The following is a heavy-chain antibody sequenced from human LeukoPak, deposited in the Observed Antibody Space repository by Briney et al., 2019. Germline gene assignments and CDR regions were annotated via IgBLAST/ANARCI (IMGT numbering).Heavy chain of an antibody. CDR2: IYYGGTT. D-gene: IGHD3-22*01. Sequence: GGSLRLSCAASGFTFSSYAMTWVRQAPGKGLEWVSVIYYGGTTYYADSVKGRFTISRDNSKNTLYLQMNSLRAEDTAVYYCARYYDSSGQTPGGLDYWGQGTLVTVSS. J-gene: IGHJ4*02. CDR3: ARYYDSSGQTPGGLDY. V-gene: IGHV3-53*01. CDR1: GFTFSSYA.